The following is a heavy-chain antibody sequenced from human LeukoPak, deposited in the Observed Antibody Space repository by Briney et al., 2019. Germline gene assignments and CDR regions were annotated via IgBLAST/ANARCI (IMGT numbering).Heavy chain of an antibody. J-gene: IGHJ4*02. CDR2: INPSGGST. CDR3: ARRSSLVRGVPGLDY. D-gene: IGHD3-10*01. CDR1: GYTFTSYY. V-gene: IGHV1-46*01. Sequence: RWASVKVSCKASGYTFTSYYMHWVRQAPGQGLEWMGIINPSGGSTSYAQKFQGRVTMTRDTSTSTVYMELSSLRSEDTAVYYCARRSSLVRGVPGLDYWGQGTLVTVSS.